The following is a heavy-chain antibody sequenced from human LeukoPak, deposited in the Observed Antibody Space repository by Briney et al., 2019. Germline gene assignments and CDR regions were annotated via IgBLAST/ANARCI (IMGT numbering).Heavy chain of an antibody. Sequence: GGSLRLSCAASGFTFSWYAMSWVRQAPGKGLEWVSAISGSAGSPHYADSVRGRFTISRDNSRNALYLQMNSLRAEDTAVYYCAKDLQVSSAYHFDYWGQGTLVSVSS. CDR1: GFTFSWYA. J-gene: IGHJ4*02. V-gene: IGHV3-23*01. CDR3: AKDLQVSSAYHFDY. D-gene: IGHD6-19*01. CDR2: ISGSAGSP.